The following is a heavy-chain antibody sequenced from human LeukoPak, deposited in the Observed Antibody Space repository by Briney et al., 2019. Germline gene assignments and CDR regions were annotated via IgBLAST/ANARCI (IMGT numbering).Heavy chain of an antibody. V-gene: IGHV3-30*04. CDR3: ARDGWQLVYYYYYMDV. D-gene: IGHD6-6*01. J-gene: IGHJ6*03. CDR2: ISYDGSNK. CDR1: GFTFSSYA. Sequence: GRSLRLSCAASGFTFSSYAMHWVRQAPGKGLEWVAVISYDGSNKYYADSVKGRFTISRDNSKNSLYLQMNSPRVEDTAVYYCARDGWQLVYYYYYMDVWGKGTTVTVSS.